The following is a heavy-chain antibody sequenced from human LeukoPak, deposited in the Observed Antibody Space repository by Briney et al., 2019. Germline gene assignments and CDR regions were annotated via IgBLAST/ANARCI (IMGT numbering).Heavy chain of an antibody. CDR2: ISGSGGST. Sequence: GGSLRLFCAASGFTFSSYAMSWVRQAPGKGLEWVSAISGSGGSTYYADSVKGRFTISRDNSKNTLYLQMNSLRAEDTAVYYCAKSYGSGWNYFDYWGQGTLVTVSS. J-gene: IGHJ4*02. CDR3: AKSYGSGWNYFDY. CDR1: GFTFSSYA. D-gene: IGHD6-19*01. V-gene: IGHV3-23*01.